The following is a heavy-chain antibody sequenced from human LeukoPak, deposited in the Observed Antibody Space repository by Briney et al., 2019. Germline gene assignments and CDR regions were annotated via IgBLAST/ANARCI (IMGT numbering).Heavy chain of an antibody. V-gene: IGHV3-21*01. J-gene: IGHJ4*02. Sequence: PGGSLRLSCAASGFTFSSYSMNWIRQAPGKGLEWVSTISSSASYIYYADSVKGRFTISKDNAKNSLYLQMNSLRAEDTAVYYCARAGGSTVSHSDYWGQGTLVTVSS. D-gene: IGHD2-2*01. CDR2: ISSSASYI. CDR1: GFTFSSYS. CDR3: ARAGGSTVSHSDY.